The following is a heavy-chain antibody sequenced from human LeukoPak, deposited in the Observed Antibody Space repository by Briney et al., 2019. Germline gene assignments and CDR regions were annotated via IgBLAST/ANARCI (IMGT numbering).Heavy chain of an antibody. J-gene: IGHJ4*02. Sequence: GGSLRLSCAASGFTFDDLAMHWVRQAPGKGLAWVSGINWNSGYIGYADSVKGRFTISRDNAKSSLYLQMSSLRTEDTALYYCAKDRGVGIYYFDSWGQGTLVTVSS. CDR2: INWNSGYI. V-gene: IGHV3-9*01. CDR1: GFTFDDLA. D-gene: IGHD1-26*01. CDR3: AKDRGVGIYYFDS.